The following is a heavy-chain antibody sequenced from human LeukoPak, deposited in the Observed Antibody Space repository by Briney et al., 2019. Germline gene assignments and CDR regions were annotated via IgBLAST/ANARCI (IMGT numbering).Heavy chain of an antibody. CDR1: GYTFTSYD. Sequence: ASVKVSCKASGYTFTSYDINWVRQATGQGLEWMGWMNPNSGNTGYAQKFQGRVTMTRDTSTSTVYMELSSLRSEDTAVYYCARDGNSYYDILTGLFDYWGQGTLVTVSS. CDR3: ARDGNSYYDILTGLFDY. J-gene: IGHJ4*02. D-gene: IGHD3-9*01. CDR2: MNPNSGNT. V-gene: IGHV1-8*01.